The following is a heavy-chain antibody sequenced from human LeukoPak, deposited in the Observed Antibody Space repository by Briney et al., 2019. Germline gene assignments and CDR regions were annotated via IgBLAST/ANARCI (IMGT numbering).Heavy chain of an antibody. CDR2: IIPIFGTA. D-gene: IGHD4-17*01. Sequence: SVKVSCKASGGTFSSYAISWVRQAPGQGLEWMGGIIPIFGTADYAQKFQGRVTTTADESTSTAYMELSSLRSEDTAVYYCARESRDLTTVTTFDYWGQGTLVTVSS. CDR3: ARESRDLTTVTTFDY. J-gene: IGHJ4*02. CDR1: GGTFSSYA. V-gene: IGHV1-69*13.